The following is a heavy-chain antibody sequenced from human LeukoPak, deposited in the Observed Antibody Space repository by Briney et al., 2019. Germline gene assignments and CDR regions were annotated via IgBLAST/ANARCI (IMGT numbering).Heavy chain of an antibody. CDR3: ARATPRHYGGPMGGNWFDP. Sequence: ASVKVSCKASGYTFTSYGISWVRQAPGQGLEWMGWISAYNGNTNHAQKLQGRVTMTTDTSTSTAYMELRSLRSDDTAVYYCARATPRHYGGPMGGNWFDPWGQGTLVTVSS. CDR2: ISAYNGNT. D-gene: IGHD4-23*01. J-gene: IGHJ5*02. V-gene: IGHV1-18*01. CDR1: GYTFTSYG.